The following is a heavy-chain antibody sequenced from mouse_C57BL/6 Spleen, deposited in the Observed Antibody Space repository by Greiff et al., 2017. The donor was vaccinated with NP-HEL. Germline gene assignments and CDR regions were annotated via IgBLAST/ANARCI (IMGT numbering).Heavy chain of an antibody. V-gene: IGHV5-6*01. Sequence: EVQLVESGGDLVKPGGSLKLSCAASGFTFSSYGMSWVRQTPDKRLEWVATISSGGSYTYYPDSVKGRFTISRDNAKNTLYLQRSSLKSEDTAMYYCASHDYRYAMDYWGQGTSVTVSS. CDR3: ASHDYRYAMDY. D-gene: IGHD2-4*01. CDR2: ISSGGSYT. CDR1: GFTFSSYG. J-gene: IGHJ4*01.